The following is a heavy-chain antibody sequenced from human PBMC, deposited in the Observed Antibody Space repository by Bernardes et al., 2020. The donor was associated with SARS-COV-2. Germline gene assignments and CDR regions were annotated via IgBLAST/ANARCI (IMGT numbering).Heavy chain of an antibody. Sequence: GGSLRLSCAASGFTFRDYTMHWVRQAPGKGLEWVANISYEGSNIFYADSVKGRFTISRDNSKNTLYLQMNSLRGEDTAVYYCAREVIWFYGMDVWGQGTTVTVSS. V-gene: IGHV3-30*19. CDR2: ISYEGSNI. D-gene: IGHD3-10*01. J-gene: IGHJ6*02. CDR1: GFTFRDYT. CDR3: AREVIWFYGMDV.